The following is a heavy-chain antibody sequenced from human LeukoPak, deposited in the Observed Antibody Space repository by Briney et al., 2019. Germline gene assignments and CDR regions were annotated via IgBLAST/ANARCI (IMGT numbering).Heavy chain of an antibody. D-gene: IGHD3-22*01. CDR2: INPNSGGT. V-gene: IGHV1-2*02. CDR3: AREKIAYYDNSGRGWFDP. J-gene: IGHJ5*02. CDR1: GYTFTGYY. Sequence: ASVKVSCKASGYTFTGYYMHWVRQAPGQGLEWMGWINPNSGGTNYAQKFQGRVTMTRDTSISTAYMELSRLRSDDTAVYYCAREKIAYYDNSGRGWFDPWGQGTLVTVSS.